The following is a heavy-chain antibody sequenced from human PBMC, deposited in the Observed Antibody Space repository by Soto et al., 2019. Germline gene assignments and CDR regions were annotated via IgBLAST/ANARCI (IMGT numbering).Heavy chain of an antibody. V-gene: IGHV1-3*01. CDR2: INAGNGNT. D-gene: IGHD6-19*01. CDR3: ARDLGGWTDY. J-gene: IGHJ4*02. Sequence: QVQLVQSGAEVKKPGASVKVSCKASGYTFTSYARHWVRQAPGQRLEWMGWINAGNGNTKYSQKFQGRVTITRDTSASTAYMELSCLRSEDTTVYYCARDLGGWTDYWGQGTLVTVSS. CDR1: GYTFTSYA.